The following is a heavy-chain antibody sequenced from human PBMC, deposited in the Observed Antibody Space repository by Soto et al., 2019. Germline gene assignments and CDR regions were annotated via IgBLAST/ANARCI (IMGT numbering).Heavy chain of an antibody. CDR3: APFGGGGSSWYVGYFDY. CDR1: GGSISSTSYY. Sequence: QVQLQESGPGLVKPSETLSLTCTVSGGSISSTSYYWGWIRQPPGKGLEWIGSISYSERTYYNPSLKSRVTISVDTSKNQISLKLSSVTAADTAVYYCAPFGGGGSSWYVGYFDYWGQGTLVTVSS. D-gene: IGHD6-13*01. V-gene: IGHV4-39*01. J-gene: IGHJ4*02. CDR2: ISYSERT.